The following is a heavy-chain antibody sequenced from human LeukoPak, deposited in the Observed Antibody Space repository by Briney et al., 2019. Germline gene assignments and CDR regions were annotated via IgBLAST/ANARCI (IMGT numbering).Heavy chain of an antibody. Sequence: SETLSLTCTVSGASISSSNFYWGWIRQPPGKGLEWIGSIYYSGSTYYNPSLKSRVTISVDTSKNQFSLKLSSVTAADTAVYYCASKGSMVRGANNWFDPWGQGTLVTVSS. D-gene: IGHD3-10*01. V-gene: IGHV4-39*07. CDR2: IYYSGST. CDR1: GASISSSNFY. CDR3: ASKGSMVRGANNWFDP. J-gene: IGHJ5*02.